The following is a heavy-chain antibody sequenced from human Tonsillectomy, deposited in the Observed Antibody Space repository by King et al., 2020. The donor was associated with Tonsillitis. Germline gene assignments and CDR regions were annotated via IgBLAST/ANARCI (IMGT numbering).Heavy chain of an antibody. D-gene: IGHD5-18*01. CDR1: GFTFSSFA. J-gene: IGHJ4*02. CDR2: ISGGGDST. V-gene: IGHV3-23*01. Sequence: VQLLESGGGLVKPGGSLRLSCAASGFTFSSFAMSWVRQAPGKGLEWVSAISGGGDSTYSADSVQGRFTISRDNSKNTVYLQMSSLRAEDTAVYYFAKYGPFEVDRAVVTVVFDYWGQGTLVTVSS. CDR3: AKYGPFEVDRAVVTVVFDY.